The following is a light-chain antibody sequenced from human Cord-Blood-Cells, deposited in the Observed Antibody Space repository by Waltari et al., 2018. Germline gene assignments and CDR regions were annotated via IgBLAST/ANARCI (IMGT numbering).Light chain of an antibody. CDR3: QQYNNWPPWT. J-gene: IGKJ1*01. Sequence: EIVLTQSPATLSVSPGEIANLSCRASQRVSSHLAWYQQKPGQAPRLLIYGASTRATGIPARFSGSGSGTEFTLTIGSLQSEDCAVYYCQQYNNWPPWTFGQGTKVGIK. CDR1: QRVSSH. V-gene: IGKV3-15*01. CDR2: GAS.